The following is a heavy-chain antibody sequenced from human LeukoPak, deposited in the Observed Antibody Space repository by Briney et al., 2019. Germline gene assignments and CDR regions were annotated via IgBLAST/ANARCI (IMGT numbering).Heavy chain of an antibody. J-gene: IGHJ5*02. D-gene: IGHD6-13*01. CDR1: GFTFSSYS. CDR2: ISSSSSYI. CDR3: ARVAAAGTRVFDP. Sequence: PGGSLRLSCAASGFTFSSYSMNWVRQAPRKGLEWVSSISSSSSYIYYADSVKGRFTISRDNAKNSLYLQMNSLRAEDTAVYYCARVAAAGTRVFDPWGEGTLVTVSS. V-gene: IGHV3-21*01.